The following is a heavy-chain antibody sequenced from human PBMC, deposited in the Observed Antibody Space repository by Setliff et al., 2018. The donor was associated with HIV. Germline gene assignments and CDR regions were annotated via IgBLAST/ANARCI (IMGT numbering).Heavy chain of an antibody. D-gene: IGHD4-17*01. CDR1: GGSISSYY. V-gene: IGHV4-4*08. J-gene: IGHJ4*02. CDR3: ATYGDHLDY. Sequence: SETLSLTCTVSGGSISSYYWSWIRQAPGKGLEWIGHMYISGSTYYNPSLKSRVTISVDTSKNQFSLELSSVTAADTAVYYCATYGDHLDYWGQGTLVTVSS. CDR2: MYISGST.